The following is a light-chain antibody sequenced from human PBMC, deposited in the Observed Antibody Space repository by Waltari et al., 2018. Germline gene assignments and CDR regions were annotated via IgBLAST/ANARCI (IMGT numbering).Light chain of an antibody. Sequence: DIQMTPSPSSVSASVGDRVTITSRASQDITKHLAWLQQKPGKAPKSLIYAASSLQSGVPAKFGGGGSGTDFTLTISRLEPEEFGTYYCQQYHSYPPTFGQGTKVEIK. V-gene: IGKV1-16*02. CDR1: QDITKH. CDR2: AAS. CDR3: QQYHSYPPT. J-gene: IGKJ1*01.